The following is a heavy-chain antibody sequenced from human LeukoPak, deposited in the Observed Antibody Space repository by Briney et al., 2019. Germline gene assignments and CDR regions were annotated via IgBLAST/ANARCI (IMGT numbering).Heavy chain of an antibody. V-gene: IGHV3-30*18. J-gene: IGHJ4*02. CDR1: GFTFSSYG. Sequence: GGSLRLSCAASGFTFSSYGMHWVRQAPGKGLEWVAVISYDGSNKYYAVSVKGRFTISRDNSKNTLYLQMNSLRAEDTALYYCAKGFSYFDYWGQGTLVTVSS. CDR2: ISYDGSNK. CDR3: AKGFSYFDY.